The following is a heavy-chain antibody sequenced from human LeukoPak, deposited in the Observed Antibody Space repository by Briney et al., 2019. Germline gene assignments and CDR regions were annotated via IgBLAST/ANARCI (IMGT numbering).Heavy chain of an antibody. CDR1: GGSLSSSSYY. CDR2: IYSSGST. V-gene: IGHV4-39*01. CDR3: ARHRSGFDP. D-gene: IGHD2-15*01. J-gene: IGHJ5*02. Sequence: SETLSLTCTVSGGSLSSSSYYWGWIRQPPGKGLEWIGSIYSSGSTYYNPSLKSRVTISVDTSKNQFSLKLSSVTAADTAVYYCARHRSGFDPWGQGTLVTVSS.